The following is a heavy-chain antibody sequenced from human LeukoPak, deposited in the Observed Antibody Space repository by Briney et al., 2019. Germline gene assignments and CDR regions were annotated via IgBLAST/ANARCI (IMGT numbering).Heavy chain of an antibody. CDR2: INPSGGST. J-gene: IGHJ5*02. V-gene: IGHV1-46*01. Sequence: ASVKVSCKASGYTFTSYYMHWVRQAPGQGLEWMGIINPSGGSTSYAQKFQGRVTMTRDMSTSTVYMERSSLRSEDTAVYYCARDGGVRYFDWLLGGPNWFDPWGQGTLVTVSS. CDR3: ARDGGVRYFDWLLGGPNWFDP. D-gene: IGHD3-9*01. CDR1: GYTFTSYY.